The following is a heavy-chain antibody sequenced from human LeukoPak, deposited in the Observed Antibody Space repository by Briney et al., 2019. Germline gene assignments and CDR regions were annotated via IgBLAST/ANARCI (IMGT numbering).Heavy chain of an antibody. Sequence: PGGSLRLSCVAFEFTFSSYGMHWVRQAPGMGLEWVSVISGSGGSTYYADSVKGRFTISRDNSKNTLYLQMNSLKAEDTAVYYCAKGRITILRGGDYFDYWGQGTLVTVSS. J-gene: IGHJ4*02. CDR2: ISGSGGST. CDR1: EFTFSSYG. D-gene: IGHD3-10*01. CDR3: AKGRITILRGGDYFDY. V-gene: IGHV3-23*01.